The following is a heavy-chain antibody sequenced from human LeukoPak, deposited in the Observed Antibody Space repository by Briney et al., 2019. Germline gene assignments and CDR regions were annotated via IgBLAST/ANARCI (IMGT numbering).Heavy chain of an antibody. CDR1: GGTFSSYA. V-gene: IGHV1-46*01. Sequence: ASVKVSCKASGGTFSSYAFSWVRQAPGQGLEWMGIINPSGGSTSYAQKFQGRVTMTRDTSTSTVYMELSSLRSEDTAVYYCARSLDPVLLIPDIVVVPVPLYWGQGTLVTVSS. J-gene: IGHJ4*02. CDR3: ARSLDPVLLIPDIVVVPVPLY. CDR2: INPSGGST. D-gene: IGHD2-2*01.